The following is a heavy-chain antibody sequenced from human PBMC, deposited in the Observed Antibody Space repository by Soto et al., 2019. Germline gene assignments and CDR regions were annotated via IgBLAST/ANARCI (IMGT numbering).Heavy chain of an antibody. CDR3: ARTPVAGNQNWFDP. Sequence: ASVKVSCKASGGTFSSYTISWVRQAPGQGLEWMGWINPNSGGTNYAQKFQGWVTMTRDTSISTAYMELSRLRSDDTAVYYCARTPVAGNQNWFDPWGQGTLVTVSS. J-gene: IGHJ5*02. D-gene: IGHD6-19*01. CDR2: INPNSGGT. V-gene: IGHV1-2*04. CDR1: GGTFSSYT.